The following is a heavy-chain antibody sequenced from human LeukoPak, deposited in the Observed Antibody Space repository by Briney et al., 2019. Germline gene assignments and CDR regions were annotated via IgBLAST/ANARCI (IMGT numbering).Heavy chain of an antibody. CDR1: GGSISSTNW. V-gene: IGHV4-4*02. Sequence: KPSETLSLTCAVSGGSISSTNWWSWVLQPPGKGLEWIGEIYHSGSTNYNPSLKSRVTISVDKSKNQFSLKLSSVTAADTAVYYCARRRTVTSFLDYWGQGTLVTVSS. J-gene: IGHJ4*02. CDR2: IYHSGST. D-gene: IGHD4-17*01. CDR3: ARRRTVTSFLDY.